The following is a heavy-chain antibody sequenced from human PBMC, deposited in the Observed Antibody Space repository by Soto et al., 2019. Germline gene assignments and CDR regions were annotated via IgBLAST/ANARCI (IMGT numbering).Heavy chain of an antibody. CDR1: GGSFSGYY. D-gene: IGHD3-3*01. CDR3: ARAIFGVVIRYYYYGMDV. V-gene: IGHV4-34*01. J-gene: IGHJ6*02. Sequence: SETLSLTCAVYGGSFSGYYWSWIRQPPGKGLEWIGEINHSGSTNYNPSLKSRVTISVDTSKNQFSLKLSSVTAADTAVYYCARAIFGVVIRYYYYGMDVWGQGTTVTVSS. CDR2: INHSGST.